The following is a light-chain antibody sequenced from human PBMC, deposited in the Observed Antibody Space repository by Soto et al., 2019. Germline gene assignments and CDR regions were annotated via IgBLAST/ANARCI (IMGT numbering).Light chain of an antibody. V-gene: IGKV3-20*01. CDR1: QSVSSSY. CDR3: QHYYNWPRT. J-gene: IGKJ1*01. Sequence: EFVLTQSPGTLSLSPGESPTLSCLASQSVSSSYLAWYQQKHGQAPRLLIYGASSRATGIPDRFSGSGYGTDFNLTISRLEPEDFAVYYCQHYYNWPRTFGQGTKVDIK. CDR2: GAS.